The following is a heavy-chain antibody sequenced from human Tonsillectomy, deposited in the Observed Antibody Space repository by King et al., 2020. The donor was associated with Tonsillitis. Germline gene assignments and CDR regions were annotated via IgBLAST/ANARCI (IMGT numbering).Heavy chain of an antibody. V-gene: IGHV4-39*01. CDR2: IYYSGST. CDR3: ARRNPLEGDAFDI. D-gene: IGHD1-1*01. J-gene: IGHJ3*02. CDR1: GGSISSNIYY. Sequence: QLQESGPGLVKPSETLSLTCTVSGGSISSNIYYWGWIRQPPGKGLEWIGSIYYSGSTSYNPSLKSRVTISVDTSKNQFSLKLSSVTAADTGVYYCARRNPLEGDAFDIWGQGTMVTVSS.